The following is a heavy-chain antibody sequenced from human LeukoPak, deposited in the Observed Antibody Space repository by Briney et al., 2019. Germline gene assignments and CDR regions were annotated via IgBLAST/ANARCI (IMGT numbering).Heavy chain of an antibody. D-gene: IGHD3-3*01. V-gene: IGHV1-46*01. CDR3: ARERIGVSAPDY. J-gene: IGHJ4*02. CDR1: GYTFTSYY. CDR2: INPSGGST. Sequence: GASVKGSCKASGYTFTSYYMHWVRQAPGQGLEWMGIINPSGGSTSYAQKFQGRVTMIRDTSTSTVYMELSSLRSEDTAVYYCARERIGVSAPDYWGQGTLVTVSS.